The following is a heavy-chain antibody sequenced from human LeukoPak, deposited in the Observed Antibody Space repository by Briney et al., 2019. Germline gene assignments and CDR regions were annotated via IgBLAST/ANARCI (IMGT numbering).Heavy chain of an antibody. CDR3: ARGEDRGGYYLGSCFGP. J-gene: IGHJ5*02. CDR1: GGSFSGYY. Sequence: SETLSLTCAVYGGSFSGYYWSWIRQPPGKGLEWIGEINDSGSTNYNPSPKSRVTISVDTSKNQFSLKLSSVTAADTAMYYCARGEDRGGYYLGSCFGPWGQGTLVTVSS. V-gene: IGHV4-34*01. CDR2: INDSGST. D-gene: IGHD3-22*01.